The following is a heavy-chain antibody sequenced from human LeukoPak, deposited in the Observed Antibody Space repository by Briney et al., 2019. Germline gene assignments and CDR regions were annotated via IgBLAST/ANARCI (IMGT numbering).Heavy chain of an antibody. Sequence: PGESLKIFCRSSGYSFTSYWIGWVRQIPGKGLEGMGIIYPGDSDPRYSPSFQGQVTISADKSISTAYLQWSSLKASDTAMYYCAREGSGSAFDIWGQGTMVTVSS. D-gene: IGHD3-10*01. CDR1: GYSFTSYW. CDR2: IYPGDSDP. J-gene: IGHJ3*02. V-gene: IGHV5-51*01. CDR3: AREGSGSAFDI.